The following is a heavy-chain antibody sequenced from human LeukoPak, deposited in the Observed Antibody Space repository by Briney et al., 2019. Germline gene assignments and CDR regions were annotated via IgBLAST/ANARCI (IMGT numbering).Heavy chain of an antibody. V-gene: IGHV1-18*01. CDR2: INTDDGNT. CDR1: GYKFAGYG. CDR3: ARGGVSSYVDS. D-gene: IGHD3-16*01. J-gene: IGHJ4*02. Sequence: ASVKVSCKASGYKFAGYGLSWVRQAPGQGREWMGWINTDDGNTDYAQRLQGRVTTPTDASPSTAHMELRSLRSDATALYYCARGGVSSYVDSWGQGTLVTVSS.